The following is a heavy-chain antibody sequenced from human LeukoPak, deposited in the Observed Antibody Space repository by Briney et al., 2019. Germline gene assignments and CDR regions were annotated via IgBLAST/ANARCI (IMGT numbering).Heavy chain of an antibody. J-gene: IGHJ3*01. Sequence: GGSLRLSCAVSGFAVSSTYMTWVRQAPGKGLDWVSDITSGGDTHYQGSVKGRFTISRDNAKNSFYLEMNSLRVGDTAVYYCVRGGPLAGHAFDVWGRGTLVTVS. CDR3: VRGGPLAGHAFDV. CDR1: GFAVSSTY. D-gene: IGHD6-19*01. V-gene: IGHV3-13*01. CDR2: ITSGGDT.